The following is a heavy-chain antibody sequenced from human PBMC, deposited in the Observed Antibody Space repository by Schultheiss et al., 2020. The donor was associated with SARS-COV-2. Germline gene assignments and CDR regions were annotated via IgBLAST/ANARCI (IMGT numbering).Heavy chain of an antibody. V-gene: IGHV4-59*02. CDR3: ARDGSGTWNDY. Sequence: ESLKISCAASGFTVSSNYMSWVRQHPGKGLEWIGYIYYSGSTYYNPSLKSRVTISVDTSKNQFSLKLSSVTAADTAVYYCARDGSGTWNDYWGQGTLVTVSS. CDR2: IYYSGST. CDR1: GFTVSSNY. J-gene: IGHJ4*02. D-gene: IGHD1-26*01.